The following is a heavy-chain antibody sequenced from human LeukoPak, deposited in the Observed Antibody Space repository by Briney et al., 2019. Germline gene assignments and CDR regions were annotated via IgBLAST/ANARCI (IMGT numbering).Heavy chain of an antibody. CDR1: GGSISSSSYY. V-gene: IGHV4-39*01. CDR2: IYYSGST. CDR3: AEGARGPQPFDY. J-gene: IGHJ4*02. Sequence: PSETLSLTCAVSGGSISSSSYYWGWIRQPPGKGLEWIGSIYYSGSTYYNPSLKSRVTISVDTSKNQFSLKLSSVTAADTAVYYCAEGARGPQPFDYWGQGTLVTVSS. D-gene: IGHD1-14*01.